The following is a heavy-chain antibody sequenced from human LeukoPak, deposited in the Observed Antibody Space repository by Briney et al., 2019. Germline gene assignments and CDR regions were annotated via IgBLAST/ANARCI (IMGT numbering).Heavy chain of an antibody. CDR1: GFTLNRHW. CDR2: IKQDGSVR. Sequence: GGSLRLSCAASGFTLNRHWMTWVRQAPGKGLEWVANIKQDGSVRYYVDSVKGRFTISRDNAKNTLYLQMNSLRVEDTAVYYCARSIALAEPYWGQGTLVTVSS. J-gene: IGHJ4*02. CDR3: ARSIALAEPY. D-gene: IGHD6-6*01. V-gene: IGHV3-7*01.